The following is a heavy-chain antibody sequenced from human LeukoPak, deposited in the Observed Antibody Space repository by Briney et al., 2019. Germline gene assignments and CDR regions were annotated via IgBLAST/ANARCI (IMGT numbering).Heavy chain of an antibody. D-gene: IGHD1-26*01. CDR2: IGTRSNPI. J-gene: IGHJ4*02. CDR3: AREARASGRDFYF. CDR1: GFSFSDFY. V-gene: IGHV3-11*01. Sequence: PGGSLRLSCAASGFSFSDFYMSWIRQAPGMGLEWISYIGTRSNPIYYADSVKGRFTISRDDAKNSLYLQMNSLRDEDTAVYFCAREARASGRDFYFWGQGILVTVSS.